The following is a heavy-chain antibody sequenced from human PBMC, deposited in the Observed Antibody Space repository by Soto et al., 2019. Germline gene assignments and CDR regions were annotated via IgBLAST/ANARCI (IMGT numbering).Heavy chain of an antibody. CDR1: GFTLSTYS. V-gene: IGHV3-21*06. CDR2: ISTNINYI. J-gene: IGHJ4*02. Sequence: GGSLSLSCAASGFTLSTYSMNWVRQAPGKGLQWVSSISTNINYIYYADSVKGRFTISRDNAKNFLYLQMNSLRAEDTAVYYCARGTADYYDSSGFFDYWGQGALVTVSS. D-gene: IGHD3-22*01. CDR3: ARGTADYYDSSGFFDY.